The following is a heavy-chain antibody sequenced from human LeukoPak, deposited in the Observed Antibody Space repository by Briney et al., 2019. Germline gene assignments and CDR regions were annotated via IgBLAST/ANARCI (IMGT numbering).Heavy chain of an antibody. J-gene: IGHJ4*02. Sequence: GGSLRLSCAASGFTFSSYGMHWVRQAPGKGLEWVAFIRYDGSNKYYADSVKGRFTISRDNSKNTLYLQMNSLRAEDTAVYYCARTVATINYFDYWGQGTLVTVSS. CDR2: IRYDGSNK. V-gene: IGHV3-30*02. CDR1: GFTFSSYG. D-gene: IGHD5-12*01. CDR3: ARTVATINYFDY.